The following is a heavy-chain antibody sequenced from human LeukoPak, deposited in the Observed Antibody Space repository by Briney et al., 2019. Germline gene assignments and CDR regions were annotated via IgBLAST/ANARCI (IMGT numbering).Heavy chain of an antibody. D-gene: IGHD2-15*01. CDR3: TPHCSGGSCF. Sequence: GGSLRLSCAASGFTFSGSAMHWVRQASRKGLEWVGRIRSKANSYATAYAASVKGRFTISRDDAKNTAYVQMNSLKTEDTAVYYCTPHCSGGSCFWGQGTLVTVSS. CDR2: IRSKANSYAT. J-gene: IGHJ4*02. CDR1: GFTFSGSA. V-gene: IGHV3-73*01.